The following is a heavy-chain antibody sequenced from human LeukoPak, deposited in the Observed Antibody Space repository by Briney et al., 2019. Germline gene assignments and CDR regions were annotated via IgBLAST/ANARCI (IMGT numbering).Heavy chain of an antibody. J-gene: IGHJ4*02. Sequence: SETLPLTCTVSGDSISSYYWSWIRQPPGKGLEWIGYISYSGSTNYNPSLTTRVTISVDTSKNQFSLKLRSVTAADTAVYFCATSEYFVTGFGYFDYWGQGTVVTVSS. CDR3: ATSEYFVTGFGYFDY. CDR1: GDSISSYY. CDR2: ISYSGST. D-gene: IGHD3/OR15-3a*01. V-gene: IGHV4-59*01.